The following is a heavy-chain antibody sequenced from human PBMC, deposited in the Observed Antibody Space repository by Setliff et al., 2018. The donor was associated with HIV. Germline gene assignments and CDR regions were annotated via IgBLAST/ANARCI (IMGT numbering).Heavy chain of an antibody. CDR1: GGSITSGGYY. CDR3: ARRSIVGSTRGYYYYALDV. D-gene: IGHD1-26*01. J-gene: IGHJ6*02. V-gene: IGHV4-31*03. CDR2: IYYSGST. Sequence: SETLSLTCTVSGGSITSGGYYWSWIRQHPGKGLEWIGYIYYSGSTYYNPSLKSRVTLSVDTSKNQFSLKLTSVTAADTAVYYCARRSIVGSTRGYYYYALDVWGQGTTVTVSS.